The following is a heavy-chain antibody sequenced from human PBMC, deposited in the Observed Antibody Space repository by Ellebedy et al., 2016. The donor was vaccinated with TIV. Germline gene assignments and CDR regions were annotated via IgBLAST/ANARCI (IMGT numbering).Heavy chain of an antibody. CDR3: AKDAREKARITWEYDF. D-gene: IGHD5-24*01. V-gene: IGHV3-30*18. CDR2: ITFDGSKK. CDR1: GFTFSRYG. J-gene: IGHJ4*02. Sequence: PGGSLRLSCVASGFTFSRYGMHWVRQAPGEGLQWVALITFDGSKKYYADSVKGRFTISRDSSTNKLYLQMDSLRVEDTAVYHCAKDAREKARITWEYDFWGQGSLVTVSS.